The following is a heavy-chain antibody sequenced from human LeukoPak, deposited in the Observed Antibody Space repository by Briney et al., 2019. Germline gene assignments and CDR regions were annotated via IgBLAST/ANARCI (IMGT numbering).Heavy chain of an antibody. V-gene: IGHV1-69*13. Sequence: SVKVSCKTSGGTFTSYAITLVRQAPGQGLEWMGKIIPISGTTNYAQKFQGRVTFTADESTSTAYMELSSLRSEDTALYYCARKLRLGGNWFDPWGQGTLLPVSS. CDR1: GGTFTSYA. D-gene: IGHD1-26*01. J-gene: IGHJ5*02. CDR3: ARKLRLGGNWFDP. CDR2: IIPISGTT.